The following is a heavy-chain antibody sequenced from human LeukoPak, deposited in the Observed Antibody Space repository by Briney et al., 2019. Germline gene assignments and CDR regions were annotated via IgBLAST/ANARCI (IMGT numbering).Heavy chain of an antibody. Sequence: PGGSLRLSCAASGFTFSDYYMSWIRQAPGKGLEWVSYISSSGSTIYYADSVKGRFTISRDNAKNSLYLQMKSLRAEDAAVVYCAREYSPRRIPFDFWGQGTLVTVSS. J-gene: IGHJ4*01. CDR3: AREYSPRRIPFDF. CDR1: GFTFSDYY. V-gene: IGHV3-11*04. CDR2: ISSSGSTI. D-gene: IGHD1-26*01.